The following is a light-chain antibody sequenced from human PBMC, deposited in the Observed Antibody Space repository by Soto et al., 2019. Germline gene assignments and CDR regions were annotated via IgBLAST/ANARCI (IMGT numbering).Light chain of an antibody. V-gene: IGKV1-5*03. Sequence: DIQMTQSPSTLSASVGDRVTITCRASESISSWLAWYQQKPGKAPKLLIYEASSLESGVPSRFSGIGSGTEFTLTISSLQPDDFATYSCQQYEAYPLTFGGGTKVEIK. CDR2: EAS. CDR3: QQYEAYPLT. J-gene: IGKJ4*01. CDR1: ESISSW.